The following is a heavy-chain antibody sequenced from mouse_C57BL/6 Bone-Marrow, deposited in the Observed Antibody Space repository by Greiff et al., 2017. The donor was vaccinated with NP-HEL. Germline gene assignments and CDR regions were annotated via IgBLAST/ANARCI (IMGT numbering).Heavy chain of an antibody. Sequence: QVQLQQPGAELVRPGTSVKLSCKASGYTFTSYWMHWVKQRPGQGLEWIGVIDPSDSYTNYNQKFKGKATLTVNTSSSTAYMQLSSLTSEDSAVYYCASRPPYGSSYYYAMDYWGQGTSVTVSS. D-gene: IGHD1-1*01. V-gene: IGHV1-59*01. CDR1: GYTFTSYW. J-gene: IGHJ4*01. CDR3: ASRPPYGSSYYYAMDY. CDR2: IDPSDSYT.